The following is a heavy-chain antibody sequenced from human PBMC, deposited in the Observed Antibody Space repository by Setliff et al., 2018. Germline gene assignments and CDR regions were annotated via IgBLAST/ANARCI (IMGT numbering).Heavy chain of an antibody. Sequence: SVKVSCKASGGTFSNCGVSWVRQAPGQGLEWMGGTIPLFGTTDYAQKFHGRVTIITDESTSTAYMELSRLTSDDTAVYYCAREGVDTRSSTDYRYYMDVWGQGTTVTVSS. CDR1: GGTFSNCG. V-gene: IGHV1-69*05. D-gene: IGHD2-15*01. CDR3: AREGVDTRSSTDYRYYMDV. J-gene: IGHJ6*03. CDR2: TIPLFGTT.